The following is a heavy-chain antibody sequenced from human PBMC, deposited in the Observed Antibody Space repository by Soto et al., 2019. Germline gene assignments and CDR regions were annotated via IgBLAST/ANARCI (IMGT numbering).Heavy chain of an antibody. CDR3: ARVGKLYYYYYYGMGV. V-gene: IGHV4-34*01. CDR2: INHSGST. D-gene: IGHD1-26*01. Sequence: SETLSLTCAVYGGSFSGYYWSWIRQPPGKGLEWIGEINHSGSTNYNPSLKSRVTISVDTSKNQFSLKLSSVTAADTAVYYCARVGKLYYYYYYGMGVWGQGTTVTVSS. CDR1: GGSFSGYY. J-gene: IGHJ6*02.